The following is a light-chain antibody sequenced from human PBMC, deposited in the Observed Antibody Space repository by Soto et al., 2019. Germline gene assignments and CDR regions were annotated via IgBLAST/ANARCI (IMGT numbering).Light chain of an antibody. J-gene: IGLJ1*01. V-gene: IGLV9-49*01. Sequence: QPVLTQPPSASASLGASVTLTCTLSSGYSNYKVDWYQQGPGKGPRFVMRVGTGGIVGSKGDGIPDRFSVSGSGLNRYLTIKNIQEEDESDYHCGADHGSGSNFVYVFGTGTKVTVL. CDR3: GADHGSGSNFVYV. CDR2: VGTGGIVG. CDR1: SGYSNYK.